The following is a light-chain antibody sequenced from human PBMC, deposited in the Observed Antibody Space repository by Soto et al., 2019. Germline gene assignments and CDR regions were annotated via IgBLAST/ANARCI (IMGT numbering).Light chain of an antibody. Sequence: QSALTQPASVSGSPGQSITISCTGTNSDVGAYNYVSWYQQHPGKAPKLMIYDVTNRPSGISDRFSGSKSGNTASLTISGLQAEDEADYYCGAYTNSNTRVFGTGTKLTVL. CDR1: NSDVGAYNY. CDR2: DVT. V-gene: IGLV2-14*01. CDR3: GAYTNSNTRV. J-gene: IGLJ1*01.